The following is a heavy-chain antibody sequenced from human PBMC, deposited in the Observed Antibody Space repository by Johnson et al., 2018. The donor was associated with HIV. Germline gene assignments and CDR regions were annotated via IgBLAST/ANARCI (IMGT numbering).Heavy chain of an antibody. CDR3: ARDRRYYGSGSYGGAFDI. Sequence: VQLVESGGGLIQPGGSLRLSCAASGFTVSSNYMSWVRQAPGKGLEWVSVIYSGDTTYYADSVKGRFTISRDNAKNSLYLQMNSLRAEDTALYYCARDRRYYGSGSYGGAFDIWGQGTMVTVSS. CDR2: IYSGDTT. J-gene: IGHJ3*02. D-gene: IGHD3-10*01. V-gene: IGHV3-53*01. CDR1: GFTVSSNY.